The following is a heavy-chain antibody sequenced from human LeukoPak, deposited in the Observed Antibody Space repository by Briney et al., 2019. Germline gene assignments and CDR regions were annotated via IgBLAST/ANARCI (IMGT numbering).Heavy chain of an antibody. CDR3: ATEETDSSSNY. V-gene: IGHV1-69*06. D-gene: IGHD6-6*01. CDR2: IIPIFGTA. J-gene: IGHJ4*02. CDR1: RGNFSSYA. Sequence: SVKVSCKASRGNFSSYAYSWVRQAPGQGLEWMGRIIPIFGTANYAQKFQGRVTITADKSTSTAYMELSSLRSEDTAVYYCATEETDSSSNYCGQGTLVTVSS.